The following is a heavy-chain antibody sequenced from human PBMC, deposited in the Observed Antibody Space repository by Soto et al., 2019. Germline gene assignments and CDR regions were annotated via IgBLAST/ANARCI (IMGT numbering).Heavy chain of an antibody. D-gene: IGHD3-22*01. CDR1: GGTFSSYA. CDR2: IIPIFGTA. V-gene: IGHV1-69*06. CDR3: ARDLSNHYYDSSGSDY. J-gene: IGHJ4*02. Sequence: SVKVSCNASGGTFSSYAISWVRRAPGQGLEWMGGIIPIFGTANYAQKFQGRVTITADKSTSTAYMEPSSLRSEDTAVYYCARDLSNHYYDSSGSDYWGQGTQVTVSS.